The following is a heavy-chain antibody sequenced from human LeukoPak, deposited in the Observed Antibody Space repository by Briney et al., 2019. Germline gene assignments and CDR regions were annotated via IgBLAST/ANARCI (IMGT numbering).Heavy chain of an antibody. CDR1: GGSISSSSYY. CDR3: AILHQYYDSSGYYYPPFFDY. CDR2: IYYSGST. Sequence: SETLSLTCTVSGGSISSSSYYWGWIRQPPGKGLEWIGSIYYSGSTYYNPSLKSRVTISVDTSKNQFSLKLSSVTAADTAVYYCAILHQYYDSSGYYYPPFFDYWGQGTLVTVSS. J-gene: IGHJ4*02. D-gene: IGHD3-22*01. V-gene: IGHV4-39*01.